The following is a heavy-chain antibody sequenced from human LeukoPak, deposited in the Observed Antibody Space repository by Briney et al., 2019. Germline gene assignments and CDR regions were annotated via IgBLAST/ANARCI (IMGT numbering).Heavy chain of an antibody. J-gene: IGHJ4*02. CDR2: LSGSGGST. D-gene: IGHD3-9*01. CDR1: GFTFNDYA. V-gene: IGHV3-23*01. CDR3: AKDPDSRDTYYDILTGYQEDY. Sequence: GGYLRLYCAASGFTFNDYAMSWVRQAPGKGLEWVSTLSGSGGSTYYADSVKGRFTISRDNSKNTLYLQMNSLRAEDTAVYYCAKDPDSRDTYYDILTGYQEDYWGQGTPVTVSS.